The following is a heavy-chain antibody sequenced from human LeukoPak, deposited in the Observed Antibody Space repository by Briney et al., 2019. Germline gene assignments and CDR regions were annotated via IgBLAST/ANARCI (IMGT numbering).Heavy chain of an antibody. Sequence: PGGSQRLSCAASGFTFSSYGMHWVRQAPGKGLEWVAVISYDGSNKYYADSVKGRFTISRDNSKNTLYLQMNSLRAEDTAVYYCAKDRGYDLGPDYWGQGTLVAVSS. D-gene: IGHD5-12*01. CDR2: ISYDGSNK. V-gene: IGHV3-30*18. CDR3: AKDRGYDLGPDY. CDR1: GFTFSSYG. J-gene: IGHJ4*02.